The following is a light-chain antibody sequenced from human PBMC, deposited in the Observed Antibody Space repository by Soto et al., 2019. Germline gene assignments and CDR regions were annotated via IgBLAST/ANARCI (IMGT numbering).Light chain of an antibody. CDR3: QQHGSSPIT. V-gene: IGKV3-20*01. Sequence: IVLTQSPGTLSLSPGERATLSCRASQTVTRNYLAWHQQKPGQTPRLLVYGASSRATGIPDRFSGSGSGTDFTLTISRLEPEDFAVYYCQQHGSSPITFGQGTRLEI. CDR2: GAS. CDR1: QTVTRNY. J-gene: IGKJ5*01.